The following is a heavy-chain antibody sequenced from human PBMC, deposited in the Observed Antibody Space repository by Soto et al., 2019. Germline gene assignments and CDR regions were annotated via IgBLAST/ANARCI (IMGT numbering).Heavy chain of an antibody. D-gene: IGHD6-19*01. J-gene: IGHJ4*02. Sequence: QVQLQESGPGLVKPSQTLSLTCTVSGGSISSGGYYWSWIRQHPGKGLEWIGYIYYSGSTYYNPSLKSRVTIPVDTSKNQFSLKLSSVTAADTAVYYCARLPAYSSGWYEAKIRYFDYWGQGTLVTVSS. CDR3: ARLPAYSSGWYEAKIRYFDY. CDR1: GGSISSGGYY. CDR2: IYYSGST. V-gene: IGHV4-31*03.